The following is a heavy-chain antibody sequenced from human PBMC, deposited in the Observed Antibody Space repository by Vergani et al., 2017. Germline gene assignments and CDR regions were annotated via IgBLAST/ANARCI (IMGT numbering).Heavy chain of an antibody. CDR2: ISGSGGST. Sequence: EVQLLESGGGLVQPGGSLRLSCAASGFTFSSYAMSWVRQAPGKGLEWVSAISGSGGSTYFADSVKGRFTISRDNSKNTLYLQMNSLRAEDTAVYYCAKDLSSSSSLADFDYWGQGTLVTVSS. CDR3: AKDLSSSSSLADFDY. D-gene: IGHD6-6*01. CDR1: GFTFSSYA. J-gene: IGHJ4*02. V-gene: IGHV3-23*01.